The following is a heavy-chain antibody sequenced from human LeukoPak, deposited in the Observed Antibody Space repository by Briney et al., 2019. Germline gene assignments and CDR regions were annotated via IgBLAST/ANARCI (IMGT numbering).Heavy chain of an antibody. Sequence: GGSLRLSCAASGFTVSSNYMSWVRQAPGKGLEWVSVIYSGGSTYYADSVKGRFTISRDNSKNTLYLQMNSLRAEDTAVYYCAKDKYSSGWWAMDYWGQGTLVTVSS. J-gene: IGHJ4*02. CDR3: AKDKYSSGWWAMDY. D-gene: IGHD6-19*01. V-gene: IGHV3-53*05. CDR2: IYSGGST. CDR1: GFTVSSNY.